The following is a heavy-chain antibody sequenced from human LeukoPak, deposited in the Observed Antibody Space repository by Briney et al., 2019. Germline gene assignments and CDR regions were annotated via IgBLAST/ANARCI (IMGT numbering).Heavy chain of an antibody. V-gene: IGHV4-59*01. CDR1: GGSISSYY. J-gene: IGHJ4*02. D-gene: IGHD5-18*01. Sequence: SETLSLTCTVSGGSISSYYWSWIRQPPGKGLEWIGYIYYSGSSNYNPSLKSRVTISVDTSKNQFSLKLSSVTAADTAVYYCARLDTAMVTDFDYWGQGTLVTVSS. CDR2: IYYSGSS. CDR3: ARLDTAMVTDFDY.